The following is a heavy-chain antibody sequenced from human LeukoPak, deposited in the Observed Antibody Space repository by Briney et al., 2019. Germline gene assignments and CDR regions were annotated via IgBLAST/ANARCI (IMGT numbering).Heavy chain of an antibody. CDR1: GFTFITYA. CDR3: AKDAVGAIDFDY. CDR2: IRYDGSNK. J-gene: IGHJ4*02. D-gene: IGHD1-26*01. V-gene: IGHV3-30*02. Sequence: GGSLRLSCTTSGFTFITYAMSWVRQAPGKGLEWVAFIRYDGSNKYYADSVKGRFTISRDNSKNTLYLQMNSLRAEDTAVYYCAKDAVGAIDFDYWGQGTLVTVSS.